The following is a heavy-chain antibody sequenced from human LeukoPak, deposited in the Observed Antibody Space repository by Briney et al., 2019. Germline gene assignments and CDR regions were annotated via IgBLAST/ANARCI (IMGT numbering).Heavy chain of an antibody. CDR2: INGGGGNT. Sequence: GGSLRLSCAASGFTFRTYAMSWVRQAPGKGLEWVAAINGGGGNTNYADSVKGRFTISRDHSRDTLYLQMNSLRVEDMAVYYCARSRQRLLDAFDIWGQGTVVTVSS. CDR1: GFTFRTYA. CDR3: ARSRQRLLDAFDI. D-gene: IGHD6-25*01. V-gene: IGHV3-23*01. J-gene: IGHJ3*02.